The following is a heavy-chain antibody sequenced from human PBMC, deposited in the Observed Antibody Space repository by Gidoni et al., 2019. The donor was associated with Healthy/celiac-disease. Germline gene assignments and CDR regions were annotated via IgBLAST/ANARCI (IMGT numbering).Heavy chain of an antibody. Sequence: EVQLVESGGGLVKPGGSLRISCAASGFTFSSYSMNWVRQAPGKGLEWVSSISSSSSYIYYADSVKGRFTISRDNAKNSLYLQMNSLRAEDTAVYYCARGLGSSTSCFWFWGQGTLVTVSS. CDR1: GFTFSSYS. V-gene: IGHV3-21*01. J-gene: IGHJ4*02. CDR3: ARGLGSSTSCFWF. CDR2: ISSSSSYI. D-gene: IGHD2-2*01.